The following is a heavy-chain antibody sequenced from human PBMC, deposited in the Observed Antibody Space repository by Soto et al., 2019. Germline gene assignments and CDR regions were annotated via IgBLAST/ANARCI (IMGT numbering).Heavy chain of an antibody. CDR3: ARDPRRDGYNYDYSYYGMDV. J-gene: IGHJ6*02. D-gene: IGHD5-12*01. Sequence: QVQLVQSGAEVKKPGSSVKVSCKASGGTFSSYAISWVRQAPGQGLEWMGGIIPIFGTANYAQKFQGRVTITADESTSTAYMELSSLRSEDTAVYYCARDPRRDGYNYDYSYYGMDVWGQGTTVTVSS. CDR1: GGTFSSYA. CDR2: IIPIFGTA. V-gene: IGHV1-69*12.